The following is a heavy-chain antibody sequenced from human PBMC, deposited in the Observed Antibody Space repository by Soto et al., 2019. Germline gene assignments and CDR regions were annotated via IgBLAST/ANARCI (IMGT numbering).Heavy chain of an antibody. Sequence: PGVSLSLSCAASGFTFSSYAMSWVRQAPGKGLEWVSAISGSGGSTYYADSVKGRFTISRDNSKNTLYLQMNSLRAEDTAVYYCAKGSYCTNGVCYVEYTSWGQGTLVTVSS. CDR2: ISGSGGST. J-gene: IGHJ4*02. CDR1: GFTFSSYA. CDR3: AKGSYCTNGVCYVEYTS. D-gene: IGHD2-8*01. V-gene: IGHV3-23*01.